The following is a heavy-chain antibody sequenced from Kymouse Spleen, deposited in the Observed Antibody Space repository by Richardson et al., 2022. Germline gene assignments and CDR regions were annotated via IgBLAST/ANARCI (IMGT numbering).Heavy chain of an antibody. V-gene: IGHV3-23*04. D-gene: IGHD6-6*01. CDR1: GFTFSSYA. Sequence: EVQLVESGGGLVQPGGSLRLSCAASGFTFSSYAMSWVRQAPGKGLEWVSAISGSGGSTYYADSVKGRFTISRDNSKNTLYLQMNSLRAEDTAVYYCAKEGGTHSSSSGLYYYYGMDVWGQGTTVTVSS. J-gene: IGHJ6*02. CDR3: AKEGGTHSSSSGLYYYYGMDV. CDR2: ISGSGGST.